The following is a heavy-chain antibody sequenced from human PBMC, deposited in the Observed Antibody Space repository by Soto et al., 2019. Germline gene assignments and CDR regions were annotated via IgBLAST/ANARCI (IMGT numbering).Heavy chain of an antibody. CDR1: GFTFSSYG. D-gene: IGHD3-9*01. CDR3: ARDLGVLRYFDWVAPGTTTASS. Sequence: QVQLVESGGGVVQPGRSLRLSCAASGFTFSSYGMHWVRQAPGKGLEWVAVIWYDGSNKYYADSVKGRFTISRDNSKNTLYLQMNSLRAEDTAVYYCARDLGVLRYFDWVAPGTTTASSRGQGTLVTVSS. CDR2: IWYDGSNK. V-gene: IGHV3-33*01. J-gene: IGHJ4*02.